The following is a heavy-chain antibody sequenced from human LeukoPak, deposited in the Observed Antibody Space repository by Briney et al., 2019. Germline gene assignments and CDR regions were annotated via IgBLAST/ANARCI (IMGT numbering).Heavy chain of an antibody. J-gene: IGHJ4*02. CDR1: GFTFSSYA. CDR2: ISNSGNNT. D-gene: IGHD3-10*01. CDR3: AKDLPATTMVRGVIGSFDY. V-gene: IGHV3-23*01. Sequence: GGSLRLSCAASGFTFSSYAMSWVRQAPGKGLEWVSAISNSGNNTYYADSVKGRFTISRDNSKNTLYLQMNSLRAEDTAVYYCAKDLPATTMVRGVIGSFDYWGQGTLVTVSS.